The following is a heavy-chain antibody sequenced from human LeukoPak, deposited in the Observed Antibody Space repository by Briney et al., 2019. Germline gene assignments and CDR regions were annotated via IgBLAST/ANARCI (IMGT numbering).Heavy chain of an antibody. J-gene: IGHJ6*03. D-gene: IGHD6-19*01. CDR1: GGSISSSSYY. Sequence: SETLSLTCTVSGGSISSSSYYWGWIRQPPGKGLEWIGSIYYSGSTYYNPSLKSRVTISVDTSKNQFSLKLSSVTAADTAVYYCARGSSGWSDGVYYYYYYMDVWGKGTTVTVSS. CDR3: ARGSSGWSDGVYYYYYYMDV. V-gene: IGHV4-39*07. CDR2: IYYSGST.